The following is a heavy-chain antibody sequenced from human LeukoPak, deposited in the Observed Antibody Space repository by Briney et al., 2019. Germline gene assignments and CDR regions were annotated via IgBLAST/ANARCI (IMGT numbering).Heavy chain of an antibody. CDR2: ISAYNGNT. J-gene: IGHJ6*03. V-gene: IGHV1-18*01. CDR3: AREGIAVAGLTVYYYYYMDV. CDR1: GYTFTSYG. Sequence: GASVKVSCKASGYTFTSYGINWVRQAPGQGLEWMGWISAYNGNTNYAQKLQGRVTMATDTSTSTAYMELRSLRSDDTAVYYCAREGIAVAGLTVYYYYYMDVWGKGTTVTVSS. D-gene: IGHD6-19*01.